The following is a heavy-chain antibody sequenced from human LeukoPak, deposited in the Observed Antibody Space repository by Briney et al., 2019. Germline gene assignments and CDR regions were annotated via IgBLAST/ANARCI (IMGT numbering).Heavy chain of an antibody. V-gene: IGHV1-18*01. J-gene: IGHJ4*02. D-gene: IGHD3-3*01. CDR3: ARTIFGVVINPYYFDY. Sequence: ASVKVSCKASGYTFTSYGISWVRQAPGQGLEWMGWISAYNGNTNYAQKLQGRVTMTTDTSTSTAYMELRSLRSDDTAVYYCARTIFGVVINPYYFDYWGQGTLVTVSS. CDR1: GYTFTSYG. CDR2: ISAYNGNT.